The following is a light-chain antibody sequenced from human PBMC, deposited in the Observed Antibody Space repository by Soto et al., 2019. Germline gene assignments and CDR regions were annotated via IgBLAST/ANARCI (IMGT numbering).Light chain of an antibody. CDR2: GAS. J-gene: IGKJ1*01. Sequence: EIVMTQSPATLSVSPGERATLSCTASQSVSSNLAWYQQKPGQAPRLLIYGASTRATGIPARFSGSGSGTEFTITISSLQSEDFAVYYCQQYNNWPRTVGQGTKVDIK. CDR3: QQYNNWPRT. CDR1: QSVSSN. V-gene: IGKV3-15*01.